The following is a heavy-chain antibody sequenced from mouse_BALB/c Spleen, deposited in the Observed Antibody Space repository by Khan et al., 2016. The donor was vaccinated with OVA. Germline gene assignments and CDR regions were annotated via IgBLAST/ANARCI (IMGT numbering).Heavy chain of an antibody. CDR1: GFTLSNYG. V-gene: IGHV2-6-1*01. J-gene: IGHJ4*01. CDR3: ARQPYYHYYIMDY. Sequence: QVQLKQSGPGLVAPSQSLSITCTISGFTLSNYGVHWVRQPPGKGLEWLVVIWSDGSTAYYSALNSRLTISKDNSKSQVFLKMNRLQTDDTAMYYCARQPYYHYYIMDYWGQGTSVTVSS. D-gene: IGHD2-10*01. CDR2: IWSDGST.